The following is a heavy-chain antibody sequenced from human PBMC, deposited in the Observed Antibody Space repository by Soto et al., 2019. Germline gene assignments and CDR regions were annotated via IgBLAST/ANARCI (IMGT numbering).Heavy chain of an antibody. CDR3: AKGYSMITFGGVIVSPFDY. J-gene: IGHJ4*02. CDR1: GSTFSSYA. D-gene: IGHD3-16*02. CDR2: ISYDGSNK. V-gene: IGHV3-30*18. Sequence: GGSLRLSCAASGSTFSSYAMSWVRQAPGKGLEWVAVISYDGSNKYYADSVKGRFTISRDNSKNTLYLQMNSLRAEDTAVYYCAKGYSMITFGGVIVSPFDYWGQGTLVTVSS.